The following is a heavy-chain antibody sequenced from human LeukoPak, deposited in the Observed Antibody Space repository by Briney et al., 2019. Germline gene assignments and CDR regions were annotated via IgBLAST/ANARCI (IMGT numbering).Heavy chain of an antibody. V-gene: IGHV1-69*01. J-gene: IGHJ6*02. D-gene: IGHD6-13*01. Sequence: SEKVSCKASGGTFSGYAISWVRQAPGQGLEWMGGIIPIFGTANYAQKFQGRVTITADESTSTAYMELSSLRSEDTAVYYCARRQGFMQQLDYQTPYYYYYGMDVWGQGTTVTVSS. CDR1: GGTFSGYA. CDR3: ARRQGFMQQLDYQTPYYYYYGMDV. CDR2: IIPIFGTA.